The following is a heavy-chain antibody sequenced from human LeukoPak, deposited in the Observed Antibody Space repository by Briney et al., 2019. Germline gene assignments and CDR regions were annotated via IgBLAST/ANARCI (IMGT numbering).Heavy chain of an antibody. D-gene: IGHD3-22*01. V-gene: IGHV1-46*01. CDR1: GCTFTGYY. Sequence: VASVKVSCKASGCTFTGYYMHWVRQAPGQGLEWMGIINPSGGSTSYAQKFQGRVTMTRDMSTSTVYMELSSLRSEDTAVYYCARDIGGDIWYYDSSGPTRMRFWGQGTLVTVSS. CDR2: INPSGGST. CDR3: ARDIGGDIWYYDSSGPTRMRF. J-gene: IGHJ4*02.